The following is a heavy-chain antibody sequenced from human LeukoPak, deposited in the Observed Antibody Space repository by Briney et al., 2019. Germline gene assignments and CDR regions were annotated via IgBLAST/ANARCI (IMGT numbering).Heavy chain of an antibody. Sequence: PSETLSLTCTVSGGSISSGGYYWSWIRQHPGKGLEWIGEINHSGSTNYSPSLKSRVTISVDTSKDQFSLKLTSVTAADTAVYYCARGPLRSGYYRPNWFDPWGQGTLVTVSS. CDR3: ARGPLRSGYYRPNWFDP. CDR1: GGSISSGGYY. V-gene: IGHV4-39*07. CDR2: INHSGST. J-gene: IGHJ5*02. D-gene: IGHD3-3*01.